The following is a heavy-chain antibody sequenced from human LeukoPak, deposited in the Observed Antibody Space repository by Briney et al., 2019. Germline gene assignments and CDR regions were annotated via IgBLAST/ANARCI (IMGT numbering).Heavy chain of an antibody. CDR1: GGSFSGYY. D-gene: IGHD2-2*01. Sequence: SETLSLTSAAYGGSFSGYYWSWIRQPPGKGLKWMGEIKHSGSTNYNPSLKSRVTISVDTSKNQFSVKLSSVTAADTAVYYCARTTKYQFKWAGFDPWGQGTLVTVSS. CDR2: IKHSGST. V-gene: IGHV4-34*01. CDR3: ARTTKYQFKWAGFDP. J-gene: IGHJ5*02.